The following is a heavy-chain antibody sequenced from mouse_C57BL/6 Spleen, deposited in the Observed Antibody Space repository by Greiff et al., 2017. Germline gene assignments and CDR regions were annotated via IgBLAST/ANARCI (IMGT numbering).Heavy chain of an antibody. CDR2: IEPEDGDT. Sequence: DVQLQESGAELVRPGASVKLSCTASGFNIKDYYMHWVKQRPEQGLEWIGRIEPEDGDTEYAPKFQGKATMTSDTSSNTAYLQLSSLTSEDTAVYYCTTPYYYGSGAYGGQGTLVTVSA. J-gene: IGHJ3*01. CDR3: TTPYYYGSGAY. V-gene: IGHV14-1*01. D-gene: IGHD1-1*01. CDR1: GFNIKDYY.